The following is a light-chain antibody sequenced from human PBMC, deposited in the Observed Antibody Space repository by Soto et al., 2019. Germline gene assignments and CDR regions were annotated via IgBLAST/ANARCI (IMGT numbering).Light chain of an antibody. CDR1: SSDVGSYNL. J-gene: IGLJ2*01. CDR2: EVT. CDR3: SSYSGSRLVL. V-gene: IGLV2-23*02. Sequence: QSALTQPASVSGSPGQSITISCTGTSSDVGSYNLVSWYQQHPGKAPKLIIYEVTKRPSGVSNRFSGFKSGNTASLTLSGLQAEDEAYFYCSSYSGSRLVLFGGGTKLTVL.